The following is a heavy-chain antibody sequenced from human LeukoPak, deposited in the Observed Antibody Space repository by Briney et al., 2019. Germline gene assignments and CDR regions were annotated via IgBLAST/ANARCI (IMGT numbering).Heavy chain of an antibody. CDR2: TYYRSTWYS. V-gene: IGHV6-1*01. CDR3: ARAYASSWNIDY. CDR1: GDSVSSNSAA. J-gene: IGHJ4*02. D-gene: IGHD6-13*01. Sequence: SQTLSLTFAISGDSVSSNSAAWNWIRQSPSRGLEWLGRTYYRSTWYSDYAEFVKSRITINPDTSKNQFSLQLNSVTPEDTAVYYCARAYASSWNIDYWGQGTLVTVSS.